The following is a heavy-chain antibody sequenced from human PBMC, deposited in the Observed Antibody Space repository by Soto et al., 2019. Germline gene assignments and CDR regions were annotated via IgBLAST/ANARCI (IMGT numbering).Heavy chain of an antibody. V-gene: IGHV1-3*01. CDR1: GYTFTSYA. CDR3: ARDSRITAQINWFDP. CDR2: INAGNGNT. J-gene: IGHJ5*02. D-gene: IGHD3-10*01. Sequence: ASVKVSCKASGYTFTSYAMHWVRQAPGQRLEWMGWINAGNGNTKYSQKFQGRVTITRDTSASTAYMELSSLRSEDTAVYYCARDSRITAQINWFDPWGQGTQVTVSS.